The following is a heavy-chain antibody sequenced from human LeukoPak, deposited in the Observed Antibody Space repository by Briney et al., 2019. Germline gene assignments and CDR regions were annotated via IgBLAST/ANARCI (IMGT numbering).Heavy chain of an antibody. CDR3: ARETGNWNSNYFDY. J-gene: IGHJ4*02. CDR2: INDGGGNT. CDR1: GFTFSNYA. D-gene: IGHD1-1*01. V-gene: IGHV3-23*01. Sequence: GGSLRLSCAASGFTFSNYAMSWVRQSPGKGLEWVSAINDGGGNTYHADSVKGRFTISRDNAKNTLYLQMNSLRAEDTAVYYCARETGNWNSNYFDYWGQGTLVTVSS.